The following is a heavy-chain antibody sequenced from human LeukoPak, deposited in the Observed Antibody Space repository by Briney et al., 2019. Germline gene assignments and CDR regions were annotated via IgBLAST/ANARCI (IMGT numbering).Heavy chain of an antibody. CDR3: TREAFYSSDWYSLFGY. J-gene: IGHJ4*02. CDR1: GFTISSYG. CDR2: ISGSSGRT. Sequence: GGSLRLSCAASGFTISSYGMSWVRQAPGKGLEWVSAISGSSGRTSYADSVKGRFTISRDNSKNTLYLQMNSLRAEDTAVYYCTREAFYSSDWYSLFGYWGQGTLVTVSS. D-gene: IGHD6-19*01. V-gene: IGHV3-23*01.